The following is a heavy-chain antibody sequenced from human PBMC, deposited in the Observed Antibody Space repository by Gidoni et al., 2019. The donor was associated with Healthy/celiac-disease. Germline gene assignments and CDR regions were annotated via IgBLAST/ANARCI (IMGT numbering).Heavy chain of an antibody. CDR2: IYPGDSDT. CDR3: ARLGRGWSTYYYYYGMDV. CDR1: GYSFTSYW. V-gene: IGHV5-51*01. J-gene: IGHJ6*02. D-gene: IGHD6-19*01. Sequence: EVQLVQPGAEVKKPGESLKISCKGSGYSFTSYWIGWVRQMPGKGLEWMGIIYPGDSDTRYSPSFQGQVTISADKSISTAYLQWSSLKASDTAMYYCARLGRGWSTYYYYYGMDVWGQGTTVTVSS.